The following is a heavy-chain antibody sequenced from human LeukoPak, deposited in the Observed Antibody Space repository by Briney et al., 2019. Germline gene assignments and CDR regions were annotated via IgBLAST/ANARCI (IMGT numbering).Heavy chain of an antibody. CDR1: GGSINNYY. J-gene: IGHJ6*03. D-gene: IGHD3/OR15-3a*01. V-gene: IGHV4-59*01. CDR2: IYYSGNT. Sequence: SETLSLTCTVSGGSINNYYWSWIRQPPGKGLEWIGYIYYSGNTNYNPSLKSRVTIAVDTSKNQFSLELSSMNAADTAMYYCARASRGFGLGMDVWGKGTTVTVSS. CDR3: ARASRGFGLGMDV.